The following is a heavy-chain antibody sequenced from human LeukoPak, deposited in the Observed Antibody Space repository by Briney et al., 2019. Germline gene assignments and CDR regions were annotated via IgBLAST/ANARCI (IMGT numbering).Heavy chain of an antibody. CDR2: ILHSGST. Sequence: SETLSLTCAVYGGSFSGYYWSWIRQPPGKGLEWIGEILHSGSTNYNPSLKSRVTISVDTSKNQFSLKLSSVTAADTTVYYCARFKRGIATHYGMDVWGQGTTVTVSS. J-gene: IGHJ6*02. CDR1: GGSFSGYY. V-gene: IGHV4-34*12. D-gene: IGHD6-13*01. CDR3: ARFKRGIATHYGMDV.